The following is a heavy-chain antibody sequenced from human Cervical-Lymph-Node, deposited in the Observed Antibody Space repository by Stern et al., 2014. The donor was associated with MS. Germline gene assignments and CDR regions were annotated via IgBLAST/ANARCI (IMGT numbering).Heavy chain of an antibody. D-gene: IGHD1-14*01. CDR2: ISGYSGKT. J-gene: IGHJ4*02. CDR1: GYTFISYG. V-gene: IGHV1-18*01. Sequence: QVQLVQSGAEVKKPGASVKVSCKASGYTFISYGITWVRQAPGQGLEWMGWISGYSGKTGYAQGFQGRVTLTTDTSTSTAYLEVRSLRSDDTAIYYCARAGADSTTHFDYWGQGTLVTVSS. CDR3: ARAGADSTTHFDY.